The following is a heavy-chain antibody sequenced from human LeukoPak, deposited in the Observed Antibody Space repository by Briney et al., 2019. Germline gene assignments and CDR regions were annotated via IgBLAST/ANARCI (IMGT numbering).Heavy chain of an antibody. CDR1: GFTFSSYA. CDR2: ISGSGGST. Sequence: GGSLRLSCAASGFTFSSYAMSWVRQAPGKGLEWVSAISGSGGSTYYADSVKGRFTISRDNSKNTLYLQMNSLRAEDTAVYYCARVGDFWSGYPSYYYYYYMDVWGKGTTVTVSS. J-gene: IGHJ6*03. D-gene: IGHD3-3*01. V-gene: IGHV3-23*01. CDR3: ARVGDFWSGYPSYYYYYYMDV.